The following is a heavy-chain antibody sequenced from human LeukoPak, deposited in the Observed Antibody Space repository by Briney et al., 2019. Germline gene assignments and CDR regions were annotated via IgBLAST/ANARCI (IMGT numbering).Heavy chain of an antibody. V-gene: IGHV1-18*01. J-gene: IGHJ4*02. Sequence: ASVKVSCKASGYTFTSYGISWVRQAPGQGLEWMGWISAYNGNTNYAQKLQGRVTMTTDTSTSTAYMELRSLRSDDTAVYYCARVRAGYSSGWYYFDYWGQGTLVSVSS. CDR2: ISAYNGNT. CDR3: ARVRAGYSSGWYYFDY. CDR1: GYTFTSYG. D-gene: IGHD6-19*01.